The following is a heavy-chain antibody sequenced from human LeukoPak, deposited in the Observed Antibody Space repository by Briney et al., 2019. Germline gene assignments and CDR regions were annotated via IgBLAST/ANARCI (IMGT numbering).Heavy chain of an antibody. CDR1: GGSISSSSYY. CDR2: IYYGGST. CDR3: YGSGTRDYYYYMDV. D-gene: IGHD3-10*01. V-gene: IGHV4-39*02. J-gene: IGHJ6*03. Sequence: SETLSLTCTVSGGSISSSSYYWGWIRQPPGKGLEWIGSIYYGGSTYHNPSLKSRVTISVDTSKNHFSLNLSSVTAADTAVYYCYGSGTRDYYYYMDVWGKGTTVTISS.